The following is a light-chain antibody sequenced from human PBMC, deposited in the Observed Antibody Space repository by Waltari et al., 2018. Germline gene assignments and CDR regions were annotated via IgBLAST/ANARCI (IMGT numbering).Light chain of an antibody. J-gene: IGKJ1*01. Sequence: EIVLTQSPGTLSLSPGESGTLSCRASQSISRGFLAWYQVKRGQAPRLLIYGASTRATGIPDRFTGSGSGTDFTLTISRLEPEDFAVYYCQQYGSSKTFGQGTTVEIK. CDR2: GAS. V-gene: IGKV3-20*01. CDR3: QQYGSSKT. CDR1: QSISRGF.